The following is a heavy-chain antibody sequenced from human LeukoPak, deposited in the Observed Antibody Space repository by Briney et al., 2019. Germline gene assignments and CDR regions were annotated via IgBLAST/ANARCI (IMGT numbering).Heavy chain of an antibody. D-gene: IGHD2-15*01. V-gene: IGHV3-23*01. J-gene: IGHJ4*02. CDR2: ISGSGGST. Sequence: PGGSLRLSCAASGFTFAGYTMSWVRQAPGKGLEWVSAISGSGGSTYYAGSVKGRFSISRDNSKNTLYLQIHSLRAEDTAVYYCAKTPGDCTGGTCYSFDYWGQGSLVTVSS. CDR1: GFTFAGYT. CDR3: AKTPGDCTGGTCYSFDY.